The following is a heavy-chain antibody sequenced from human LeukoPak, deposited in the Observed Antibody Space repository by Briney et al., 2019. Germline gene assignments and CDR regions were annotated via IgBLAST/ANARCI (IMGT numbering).Heavy chain of an antibody. D-gene: IGHD7-27*01. Sequence: PSETLSLTCTVSGYSISNGYYWGWIRQPPGKGLEWVGSIYHRGSTYYNPSLRSRVTISLDRSKKKFSLKLTSVTAADTAVYYCASRKLGNDYWGQGTLVTVSS. CDR1: GYSISNGYY. CDR2: IYHRGST. CDR3: ASRKLGNDY. V-gene: IGHV4-38-2*02. J-gene: IGHJ4*02.